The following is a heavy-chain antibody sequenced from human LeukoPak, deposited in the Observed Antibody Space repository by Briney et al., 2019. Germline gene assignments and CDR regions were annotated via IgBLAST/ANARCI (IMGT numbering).Heavy chain of an antibody. Sequence: SETLSLTCTVSGGSISSYYWSWIRQPPGKGLEWIGYIYYSGSTNYNPSLKSRVAISVDTSKNQFSLKLSSVTAADTAVYYCARDPHPYSSGGENYFDYWDQGTLVTVSS. CDR3: ARDPHPYSSGGENYFDY. D-gene: IGHD6-19*01. V-gene: IGHV4-59*01. J-gene: IGHJ4*02. CDR1: GGSISSYY. CDR2: IYYSGST.